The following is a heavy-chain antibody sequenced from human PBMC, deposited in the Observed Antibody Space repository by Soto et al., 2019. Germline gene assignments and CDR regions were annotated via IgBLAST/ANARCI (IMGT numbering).Heavy chain of an antibody. D-gene: IGHD1-1*01. CDR2: ISGSGEIT. V-gene: IGHV3-23*01. J-gene: IGHJ4*02. CDR1: GFTFRGDA. CDR3: ARSEMTYNWND. Sequence: VQLLESGVDLVQPVGSLRLACAASGFTFRGDAMSCVRQAPGKGLEWVSSISGSGEITHYAESVKGRFTISRDNSKNTLYMQMESLTADDTALYYCARSEMTYNWNDWGQGTLVTVSS.